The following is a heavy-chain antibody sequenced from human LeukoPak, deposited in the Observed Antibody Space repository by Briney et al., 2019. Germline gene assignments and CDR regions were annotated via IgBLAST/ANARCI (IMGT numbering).Heavy chain of an antibody. CDR2: IWYNGSNK. J-gene: IGHJ5*02. CDR3: SRGGSGDYNNCFLP. V-gene: IGHV3-33*01. CDR1: GFTFNIFG. D-gene: IGHD4-17*01. Sequence: PGGSLRLSCAASGFTFNIFGMQWGRQAPGKGLEWVADIWYNGSNKYYAESVKGRFTISRDNSKNTLYLQMNSLRAEDTAVYYCSRGGSGDYNNCFLPWGQGTLVIVSS.